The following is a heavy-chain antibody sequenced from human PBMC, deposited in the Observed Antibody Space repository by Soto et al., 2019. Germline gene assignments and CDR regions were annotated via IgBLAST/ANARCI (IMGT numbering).Heavy chain of an antibody. V-gene: IGHV3-21*01. CDR3: ARDGSGFYYDGRGYWGDAFDV. D-gene: IGHD3-22*01. Sequence: EVQLVESGGGLVKPGGSLRLSCAASGFTFSSYSINWVRQAPGKGLEWVSSISRSRSYIFYADSVKGRFTISRDNAKNSLYVQVNRLRAEDTAVDYGARDGSGFYYDGRGYWGDAFDVWGRGTMVTVSS. J-gene: IGHJ3*01. CDR1: GFTFSSYS. CDR2: ISRSRSYI.